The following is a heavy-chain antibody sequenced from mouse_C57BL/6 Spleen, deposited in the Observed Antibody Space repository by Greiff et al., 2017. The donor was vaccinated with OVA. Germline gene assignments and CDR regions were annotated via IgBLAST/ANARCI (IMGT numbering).Heavy chain of an antibody. CDR1: GYTFTSYW. J-gene: IGHJ2*01. Sequence: QVQLQQPGAELVKPGASVKLSCKASGYTFTSYWMHWVKQRPGQGLEWIGMIHPNSGSTNYNEKFKSKATLTVDKSSRTAYMQLSSLTSEDSAVYYCARGGTSFRCDYWGQGTTLTVSS. D-gene: IGHD3-3*01. CDR2: IHPNSGST. CDR3: ARGGTSFRCDY. V-gene: IGHV1-64*01.